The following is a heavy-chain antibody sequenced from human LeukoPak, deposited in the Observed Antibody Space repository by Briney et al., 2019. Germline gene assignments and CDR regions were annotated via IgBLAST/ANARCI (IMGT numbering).Heavy chain of an antibody. J-gene: IGHJ4*02. Sequence: SGTLSLTCAVSGGSISSSNWWSWVRQPPGKGLEWIGEIYHSGSTNYNPSLKSRVTMSVDTSKNQFSLKLSSVTAADTAVYYCARESLLKKGIAMNWGQGTLVTVSS. CDR2: IYHSGST. D-gene: IGHD2-21*01. V-gene: IGHV4-4*02. CDR1: GGSISSSNW. CDR3: ARESLLKKGIAMN.